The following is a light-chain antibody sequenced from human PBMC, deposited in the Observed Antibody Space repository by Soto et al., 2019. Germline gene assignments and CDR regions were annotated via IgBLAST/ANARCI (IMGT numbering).Light chain of an antibody. CDR3: QHYNNWPT. Sequence: QYPRNLSLSPGERATLSFRASQSVSTNLAWYQQKPGQAPRVLIYGASTRATNIPARFSGSGSGTDFTLTISSLQSEDFALYYCQHYNNWPTFGQGAKVDIK. CDR1: QSVSTN. J-gene: IGKJ1*01. CDR2: GAS. V-gene: IGKV3-15*01.